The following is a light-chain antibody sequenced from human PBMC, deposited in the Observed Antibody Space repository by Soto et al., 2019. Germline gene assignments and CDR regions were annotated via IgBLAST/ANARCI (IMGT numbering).Light chain of an antibody. V-gene: IGLV2-14*01. J-gene: IGLJ2*01. CDR1: SSDVGGYNY. CDR2: DVS. Sequence: QSALTQPASVSGSPGQSITISCTGTSSDVGGYNYVSWYQQHPGKAPKLMIYDVSNRPSGVSNRFSGSESGNTASLTISGIQAEDEADYYCSSYTSSSTLVVFGGGTKLTVL. CDR3: SSYTSSSTLVV.